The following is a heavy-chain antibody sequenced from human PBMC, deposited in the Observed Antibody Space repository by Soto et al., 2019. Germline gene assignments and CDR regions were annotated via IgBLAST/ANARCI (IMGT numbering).Heavy chain of an antibody. V-gene: IGHV3-30*18. CDR3: AKVRLAVPGYHRPGMDV. Sequence: QVHLVESGGGVVQPGRSLTLSCAASGFTFSNYGFHWVRQAPGKGLEWVAVISYDGNSKYYADSVKGRFTMSRDDSKNTLYLQLRGLRPEDTALYYCAKVRLAVPGYHRPGMDVWGQGTTVTVSS. J-gene: IGHJ6*02. CDR1: GFTFSNYG. CDR2: ISYDGNSK. D-gene: IGHD6-13*01.